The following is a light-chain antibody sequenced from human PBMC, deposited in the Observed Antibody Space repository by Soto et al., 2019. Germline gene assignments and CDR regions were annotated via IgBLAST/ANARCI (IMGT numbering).Light chain of an antibody. CDR2: KAS. V-gene: IGKV1-5*03. CDR1: QTISSW. J-gene: IGKJ1*01. Sequence: DIQMPHSRCTLSGSIGDRVTSTCRASQTISSWLAWYQQKPGQAPNLLIYKASTLESGVPSRFSGSGSGTDFTLAISSLQPEDSATYYCLQDINYPWTFGQGTNVDI. CDR3: LQDINYPWT.